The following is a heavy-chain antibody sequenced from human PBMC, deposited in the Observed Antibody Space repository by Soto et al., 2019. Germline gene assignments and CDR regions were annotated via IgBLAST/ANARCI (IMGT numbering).Heavy chain of an antibody. CDR2: INAGNGNT. CDR3: ARDYYDSSGYSNWFDP. Sequence: VASVKVSCKASGYTFTSYAIHWVRQAPGQRLEWMGWINAGNGNTKYSQKFQGRVTITRDTSASTAYMELSSLRSEDTAVYYCARDYYDSSGYSNWFDPWGQGTLVTVS. CDR1: GYTFTSYA. V-gene: IGHV1-3*01. D-gene: IGHD3-22*01. J-gene: IGHJ5*02.